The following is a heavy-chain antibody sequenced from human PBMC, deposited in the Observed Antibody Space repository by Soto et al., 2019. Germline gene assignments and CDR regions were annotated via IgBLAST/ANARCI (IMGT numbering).Heavy chain of an antibody. V-gene: IGHV1-18*01. D-gene: IGHD1-26*01. J-gene: IGHJ4*02. CDR2: ISAYNGNT. CDR1: GYTFTSYG. Sequence: QVQLVQSGAEVKKPGASVKVSCKASGYTFTSYGISWVRQAPGQGLEWMGWISAYNGNTNYAQKIRGRVTMTKETSTSTTYMELRSLRSDDTAVYYCASDAAVGLFDYWGQGTLVTVSS. CDR3: ASDAAVGLFDY.